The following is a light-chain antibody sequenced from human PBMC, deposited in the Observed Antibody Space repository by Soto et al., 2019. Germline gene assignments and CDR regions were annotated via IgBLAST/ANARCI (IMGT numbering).Light chain of an antibody. V-gene: IGKV3-20*01. CDR3: QQYDSSPPWT. J-gene: IGKJ1*01. CDR2: GAS. Sequence: NVLTQSLGTLSLSPGEGVTLSCRASQNISSRYLAWYQQKPDQAPRLLIYGASGRATGIPDRFSGSGSGTDFTLTVSRLGPEDFAVYYCQQYDSSPPWTLGQGTKVEIK. CDR1: QNISSRY.